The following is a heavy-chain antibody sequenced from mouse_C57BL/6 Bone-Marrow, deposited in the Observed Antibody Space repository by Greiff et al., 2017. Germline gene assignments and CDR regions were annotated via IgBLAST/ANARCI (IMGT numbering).Heavy chain of an antibody. V-gene: IGHV1-50*01. J-gene: IGHJ2*01. CDR3: AIYFDY. Sequence: QVQLQQPGAELVKPGASVKLSCKASGYTFTSYWMQWVKQRPGQGLEWIGEIDPSVSYTNYNQKFKGKATLTVDTSSSTAYMQLSSLTSEDSAVYYCAIYFDYWGQGTTLTVSS. CDR2: IDPSVSYT. CDR1: GYTFTSYW.